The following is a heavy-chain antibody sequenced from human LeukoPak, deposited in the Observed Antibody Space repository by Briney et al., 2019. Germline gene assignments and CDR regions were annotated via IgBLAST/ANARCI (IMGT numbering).Heavy chain of an antibody. CDR3: ARRGGSNGWGAFDV. V-gene: IGHV3-23*01. CDR1: GITFSTHA. D-gene: IGHD2-8*01. CDR2: VGGSGVDT. J-gene: IGHJ3*01. Sequence: PGGSLRLSCAASGITFSTHAMNWVRQAPGKGLEWVSSVGGSGVDTYYADSVKGRFTISRDNSKHTVLLQMHSLSRDDTAVYYCARRGGSNGWGAFDVWGQGTTITVSS.